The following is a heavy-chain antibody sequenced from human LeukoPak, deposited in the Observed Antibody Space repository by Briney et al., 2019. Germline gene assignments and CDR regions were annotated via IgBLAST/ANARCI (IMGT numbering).Heavy chain of an antibody. J-gene: IGHJ4*02. Sequence: PGGSLRLSCAASGFTFSSYSMNWVRQAPGKGLEWVSSISSSSSYIYYADSVKGRFTISRDNAKNSLYLQMNSLRAEDTAVYYCARVGYAGSGSPREAVRYYFDYWGQGTLVTVSS. CDR1: GFTFSSYS. CDR2: ISSSSSYI. D-gene: IGHD3-10*01. V-gene: IGHV3-21*01. CDR3: ARVGYAGSGSPREAVRYYFDY.